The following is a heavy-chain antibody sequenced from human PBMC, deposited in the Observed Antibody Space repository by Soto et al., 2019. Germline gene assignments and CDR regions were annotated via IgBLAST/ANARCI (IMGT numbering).Heavy chain of an antibody. CDR2: IGTAGDT. V-gene: IGHV3-13*01. CDR3: ARGTRRYYDILTGQGAFDI. CDR1: GFTFSSYD. J-gene: IGHJ3*02. D-gene: IGHD3-9*01. Sequence: GGSLRLSCAASGFTFSSYDMHWVRQATGNGLEWVSSIGTAGDTYYPGYVKGRFTISRENAKNSLYLQMNSLRAGDTAVYYCARGTRRYYDILTGQGAFDIWGQGTMVTLS.